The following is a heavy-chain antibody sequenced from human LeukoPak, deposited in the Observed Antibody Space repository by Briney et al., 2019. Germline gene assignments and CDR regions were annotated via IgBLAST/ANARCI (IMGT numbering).Heavy chain of an antibody. V-gene: IGHV1-69*06. D-gene: IGHD2-2*01. Sequence: SVKVSCKASGGTFSSYAISWVRQAPGQGLEWMGGIIPIFGTANYAQKFQGRVTITADKSTSTAYMELSSLRSEDTAVYYCARERIVVVPAAHHDAFDIWGQGTMVTVSS. CDR1: GGTFSSYA. CDR2: IIPIFGTA. CDR3: ARERIVVVPAAHHDAFDI. J-gene: IGHJ3*02.